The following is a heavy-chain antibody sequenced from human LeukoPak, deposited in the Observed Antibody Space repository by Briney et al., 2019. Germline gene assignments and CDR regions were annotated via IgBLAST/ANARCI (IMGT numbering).Heavy chain of an antibody. V-gene: IGHV4-31*03. CDR3: AREGTMVTRNRDAFDI. Sequence: NTSETLSLTCTVSGGSISSGGYYWSWIRQHPGKGLEWIGYIYYSGSTYYNPSLKSRVTISVDTSKNQFSLKLSSVTAADTAVYYCAREGTMVTRNRDAFDIWGQGTMVTVSS. CDR1: GGSISSGGYY. D-gene: IGHD3-10*01. CDR2: IYYSGST. J-gene: IGHJ3*02.